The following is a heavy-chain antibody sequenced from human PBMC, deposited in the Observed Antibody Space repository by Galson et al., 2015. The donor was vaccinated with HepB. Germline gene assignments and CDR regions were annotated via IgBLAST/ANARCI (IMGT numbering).Heavy chain of an antibody. CDR3: VKGGGYSAIRGRGGFDS. J-gene: IGHJ4*02. V-gene: IGHV3-66*02. CDR2: IYSSGST. D-gene: IGHD5-12*01. Sequence: SLRLSCAASGSTVSSNYMSWVRQAPGKGLEWVSVIYSSGSTYYARSVQGRFTIPRDNSGNTLFLHMNSLRPGDTALYYCVKGGGYSAIRGRGGFDSWGQGALVTVSS. CDR1: GSTVSSNY.